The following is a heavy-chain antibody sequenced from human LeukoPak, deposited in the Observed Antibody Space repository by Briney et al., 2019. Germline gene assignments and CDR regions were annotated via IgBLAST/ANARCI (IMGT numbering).Heavy chain of an antibody. J-gene: IGHJ4*02. V-gene: IGHV4-39*01. D-gene: IGHD3-22*01. CDR1: GGSISNIGYY. CDR2: IYYSGST. CDR3: AKTYYYDPFDF. Sequence: PSETLSLTCTVSGGSISNIGYYWGWIRQPPGKGLEWIGNIYYSGSTYYNPSLKSRVTISVDTSKNQFSLKLSSVSAADTAVYYCAKTYYYDPFDFWGQGTLVTVSS.